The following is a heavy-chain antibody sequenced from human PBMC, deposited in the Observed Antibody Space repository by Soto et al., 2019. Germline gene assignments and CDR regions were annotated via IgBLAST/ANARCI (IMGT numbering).Heavy chain of an antibody. CDR2: IIPIFGTA. J-gene: IGHJ6*02. V-gene: IGHV1-69*13. CDR3: ARDRGNTMVRGVIITSVGYYYGMDV. CDR1: GGTFSSYA. Sequence: GASVKVSCKASGGTFSSYAISWVRQAPGQGLEWMGGIIPIFGTANYAQKFQGRVTITADESTSTAYMELSSLRSEDMAVYYCARDRGNTMVRGVIITSVGYYYGMDVWGQGTTVTVSS. D-gene: IGHD3-10*01.